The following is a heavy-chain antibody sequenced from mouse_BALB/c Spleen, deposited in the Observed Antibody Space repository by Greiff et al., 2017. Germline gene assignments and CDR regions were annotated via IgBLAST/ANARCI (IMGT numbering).Heavy chain of an antibody. CDR3: GTMITTDAMDY. CDR1: GFNIKDTY. Sequence: VQLHQSGAELVKPGASVKLSCTASGFNIKDTYMHWVKQRPEQGLEWIGRIDPANGNTKYDPKFQGKATITADTSSNTAYLQLSSLTSEDTAVYYCGTMITTDAMDYWGQGTSVTVSS. J-gene: IGHJ4*01. V-gene: IGHV14-3*02. CDR2: IDPANGNT. D-gene: IGHD2-4*01.